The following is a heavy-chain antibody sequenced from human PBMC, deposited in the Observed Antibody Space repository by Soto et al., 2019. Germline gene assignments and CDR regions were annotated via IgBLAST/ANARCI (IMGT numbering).Heavy chain of an antibody. CDR1: GFTFSKHA. J-gene: IGHJ4*01. D-gene: IGHD2-15*01. V-gene: IGHV3-64D*06. CDR3: VKGNQLLRYYFEF. CDR2: ITSDGDST. Sequence: GGSLRLSCSVSGFTFSKHAMHWVRQAPGKGLEYVSGITSDGDSTWHADSVKDRFTISRDNSKNTLFLQMSSLRVEDTAIYFCVKGNQLLRYYFEFWGPGTLVTVSS.